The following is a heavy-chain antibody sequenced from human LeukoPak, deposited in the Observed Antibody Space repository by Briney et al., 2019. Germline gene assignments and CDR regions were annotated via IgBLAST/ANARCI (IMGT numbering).Heavy chain of an antibody. V-gene: IGHV1-2*02. Sequence: ASVNVSCKASGYTFTGYYMHWVRQAPGQGLEWMGWINPNSGGTNYAQKFQGRVTMARDTSISTAYMELSRLRSDDTAVYYCARVTVVDGFDPWGQGTLVTVSS. CDR2: INPNSGGT. CDR1: GYTFTGYY. CDR3: ARVTVVDGFDP. D-gene: IGHD4-23*01. J-gene: IGHJ5*02.